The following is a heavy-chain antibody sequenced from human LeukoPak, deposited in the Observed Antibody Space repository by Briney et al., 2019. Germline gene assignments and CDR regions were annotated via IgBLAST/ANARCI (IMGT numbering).Heavy chain of an antibody. CDR2: IIPIFGTA. Sequence: SVKVSCKASGGTFSSYAISWVRQAPGQGLEWMGGIIPIFGTANYAQKFQGRVTITADESTSTAYMELSSLRSEDTAVYYRARSGKSNTDAFDIWGQGTMVTVSS. V-gene: IGHV1-69*01. D-gene: IGHD1-14*01. J-gene: IGHJ3*02. CDR3: ARSGKSNTDAFDI. CDR1: GGTFSSYA.